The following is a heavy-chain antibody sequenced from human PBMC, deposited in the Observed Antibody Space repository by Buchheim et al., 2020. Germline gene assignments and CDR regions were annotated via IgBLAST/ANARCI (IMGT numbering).Heavy chain of an antibody. J-gene: IGHJ4*02. CDR3: ARDNIMITFGGVIVGSPVDY. V-gene: IGHV1-46*01. CDR1: GYTFTSYY. Sequence: QVQLVQSGAEVKKPGASVKVSCKASGYTFTSYYMHWVRQAPGQGLEWMGIINPSGGSTSYAQKFQGRVTMTRDTSTSTVYMELSSLRSEDTAVHYCARDNIMITFGGVIVGSPVDYWGQGTL. D-gene: IGHD3-16*02. CDR2: INPSGGST.